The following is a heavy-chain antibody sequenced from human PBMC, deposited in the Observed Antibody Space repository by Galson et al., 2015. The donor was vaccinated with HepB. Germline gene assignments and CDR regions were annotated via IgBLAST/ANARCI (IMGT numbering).Heavy chain of an antibody. J-gene: IGHJ4*01. D-gene: IGHD6-13*01. V-gene: IGHV4-30-4*01. CDR2: MFYSGNK. CDR3: GAGADY. Sequence: TLSLTCTVSGASISSGDYYWSWIRQPPGKGLEWIGYMFYSGNKFYSPSLKSRLTISLDTSKNQFSLKLSSVTAADTAVYFCGAGADYWGHGTLVTVSS. CDR1: GASISSGDYY.